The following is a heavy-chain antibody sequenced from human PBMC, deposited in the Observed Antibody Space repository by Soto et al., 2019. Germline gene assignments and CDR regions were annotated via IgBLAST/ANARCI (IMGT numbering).Heavy chain of an antibody. CDR2: IYPGDSDT. Sequence: ESLKISCKGSGYSFTSYWIGWVRQMPGKGLEWMGIIYPGDSDTRYSPSFQGQVTISADKSISTAYLQWSSLKASDTAMYYCARLLVIAVAGKDYYYGMDVCGQGTTVTVSS. CDR3: ARLLVIAVAGKDYYYGMDV. J-gene: IGHJ6*02. D-gene: IGHD6-19*01. CDR1: GYSFTSYW. V-gene: IGHV5-51*01.